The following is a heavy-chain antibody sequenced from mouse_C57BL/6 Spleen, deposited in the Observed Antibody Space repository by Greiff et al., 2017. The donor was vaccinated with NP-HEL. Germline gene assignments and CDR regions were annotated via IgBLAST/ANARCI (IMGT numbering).Heavy chain of an antibody. CDR2: IDPSDSYT. CDR1: GYTFTSYW. J-gene: IGHJ2*01. D-gene: IGHD1-1*01. Sequence: QVQLQQPGAELVRPGTSVKLSCKASGYTFTSYWMHWVKQRPGQGLEWIGVIDPSDSYTNYNQKFKGKATLTVDTSSSTAYMQLSSLTSEDSAVYYCASYYGSSSFFDYWGQGTTLTVSS. V-gene: IGHV1-59*01. CDR3: ASYYGSSSFFDY.